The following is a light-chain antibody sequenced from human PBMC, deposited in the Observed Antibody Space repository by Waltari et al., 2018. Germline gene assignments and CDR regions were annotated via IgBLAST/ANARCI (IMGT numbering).Light chain of an antibody. V-gene: IGLV2-14*01. CDR3: SSYTSGSTFELV. CDR1: SSDVGGYNY. J-gene: IGLJ3*02. CDR2: DVS. Sequence: QSALTQPASVSGSPGQSITISCTGTSSDVGGYNYVSWYQQHPGKAPKLMIYDVSNRTSGVSNRFSGSKSGNTASLTISGLQAEDEADYYCSSYTSGSTFELVFGGGTKLTVL.